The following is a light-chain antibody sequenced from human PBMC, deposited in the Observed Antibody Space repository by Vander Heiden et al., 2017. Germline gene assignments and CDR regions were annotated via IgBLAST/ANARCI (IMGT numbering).Light chain of an antibody. V-gene: IGKV1-5*01. CDR2: DAS. CDR3: HQENGYPGT. Sequence: IQMAPSPSTLSASVGDRVTITCRASQSISSWLASYQQKPGKAPKLLIYDASSLESAVPSRFSGSGSATEFTLTIISLQPDDFATYYCHQENGYPGTFGQGTKVEIK. CDR1: QSISSW. J-gene: IGKJ1*01.